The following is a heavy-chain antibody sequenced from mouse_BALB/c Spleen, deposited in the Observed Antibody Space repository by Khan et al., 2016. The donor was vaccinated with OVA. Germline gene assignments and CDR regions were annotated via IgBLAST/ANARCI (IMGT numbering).Heavy chain of an antibody. Sequence: EVKLVESGGGLVKPGGSLKLSCAASGFTFSTYAMSWVRQTPEKRLEWVATISSDGDYTYYPDNVTGRFTISSDNAKNTLYLQMSSLRSEDTAMYYCARAAYGNFAYWGQGTLVTVSA. CDR2: ISSDGDYT. CDR3: ARAAYGNFAY. D-gene: IGHD2-1*01. V-gene: IGHV5-9-3*01. J-gene: IGHJ3*01. CDR1: GFTFSTYA.